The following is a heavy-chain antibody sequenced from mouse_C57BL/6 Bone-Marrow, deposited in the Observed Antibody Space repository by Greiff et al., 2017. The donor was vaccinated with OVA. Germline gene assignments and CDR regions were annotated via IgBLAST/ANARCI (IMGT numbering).Heavy chain of an antibody. V-gene: IGHV5-6*01. J-gene: IGHJ4*01. CDR2: ISSGGSYT. CDR3: ARERVYYSNPGNAMDY. Sequence: EVHLVESGGDLVKPGGSLKLSCAASGFTFSSYGMSWVRQTPDKRLEWVATISSGGSYTYYPDSVKGRFTISRDNAKNTLYLHMSSLKSEDTAMYYCARERVYYSNPGNAMDYWGQGTSVTVSS. CDR1: GFTFSSYG. D-gene: IGHD2-5*01.